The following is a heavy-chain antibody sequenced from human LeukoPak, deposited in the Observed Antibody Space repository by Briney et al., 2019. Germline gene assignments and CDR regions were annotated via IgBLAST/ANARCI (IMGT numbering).Heavy chain of an antibody. CDR3: ARIAYSSSSDY. CDR2: ISSSSSYI. V-gene: IGHV3-21*01. J-gene: IGHJ4*02. D-gene: IGHD6-6*01. Sequence: GGSLRLSCAASGFTFSSYSMNWVRQAPGKGLEWVSSISSSSSYIYYAASVKGRFTISRDNAKNSLYLQMNSLRAEDTAVYYCARIAYSSSSDYWGQGTLVTVSS. CDR1: GFTFSSYS.